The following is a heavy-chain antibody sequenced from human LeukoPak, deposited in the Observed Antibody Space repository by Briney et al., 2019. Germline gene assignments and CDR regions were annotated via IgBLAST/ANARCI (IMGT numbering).Heavy chain of an antibody. CDR2: ISWNSGSI. CDR3: AKDIGAIAAAQIDY. Sequence: PGGSLRLSCAASGFTFDDYAMHWVRQAPGKGLEWVSGISWNSGSIGYADSVKGRFTISRDNAKNSLYLQMNSLRAEDTALYYCAKDIGAIAAAQIDYWGQGTLVTVSS. CDR1: GFTFDDYA. D-gene: IGHD6-13*01. J-gene: IGHJ4*02. V-gene: IGHV3-9*01.